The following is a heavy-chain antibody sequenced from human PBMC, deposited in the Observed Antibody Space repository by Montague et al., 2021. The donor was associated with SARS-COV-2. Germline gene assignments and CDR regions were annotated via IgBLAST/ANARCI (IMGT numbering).Heavy chain of an antibody. D-gene: IGHD3-10*01. CDR3: ARDITYGSGRSYYYYGMDV. J-gene: IGHJ6*02. V-gene: IGHV3-53*04. CDR2: IYSGGST. CDR1: GFTVSSNY. Sequence: SLRLSCAASGFTVSSNYMSWVRQAPGKGLEWVSVIYSGGSTYYADSVKGRFTISRHNSKNTLYLQMNSLRAEDTAVYYCARDITYGSGRSYYYYGMDVWGQGTTVAVSS.